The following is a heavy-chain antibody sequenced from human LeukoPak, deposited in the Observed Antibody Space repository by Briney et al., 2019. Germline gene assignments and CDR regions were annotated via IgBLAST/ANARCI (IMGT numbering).Heavy chain of an antibody. CDR3: ARAHYYDSSGLDF. D-gene: IGHD3-22*01. V-gene: IGHV3-48*04. J-gene: IGHJ4*02. CDR1: GFTFSSYG. CDR2: ISSSGSTI. Sequence: GGSLRLSCAASGFTFSSYGMNWVRQAPGKGLEWVSYISSSGSTIYYADSLKGRFTISRDNAKNSLYLQMNSLRAEDTAVYYCARAHYYDSSGLDFWGQGTLVTVSS.